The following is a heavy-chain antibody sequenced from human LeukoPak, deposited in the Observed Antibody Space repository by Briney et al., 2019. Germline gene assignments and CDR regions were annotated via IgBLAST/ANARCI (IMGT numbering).Heavy chain of an antibody. CDR3: ARCSGVFGSSDY. CDR1: GFTFSSNW. J-gene: IGHJ4*02. D-gene: IGHD6-6*01. CDR2: IKQDGSEK. Sequence: GGSLRLFCAAAGFTFSSNWMSGVRHAPGKGLQWVANIKQDGSEKYYVDSVKGRFTISRENAKKSQYLQMNSLRAEDTAVYYCARCSGVFGSSDYWGQGTLVSVSS. V-gene: IGHV3-7*04.